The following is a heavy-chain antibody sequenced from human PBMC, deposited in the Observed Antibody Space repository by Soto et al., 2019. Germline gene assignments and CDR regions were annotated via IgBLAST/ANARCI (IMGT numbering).Heavy chain of an antibody. D-gene: IGHD3-3*01. CDR1: GGSISSGDYY. J-gene: IGHJ6*02. V-gene: IGHV4-30-4*01. Sequence: SETLSLTCTVSGGSISSGDYYWSWIRQPPGKGLEWIGYIYYSGSTYYNPSLKSRVTISVDTSKNQFSLKLSSVTAADTAVYYCARSITIFGVPHGYYYGMDVWGQGTTVTVSS. CDR3: ARSITIFGVPHGYYYGMDV. CDR2: IYYSGST.